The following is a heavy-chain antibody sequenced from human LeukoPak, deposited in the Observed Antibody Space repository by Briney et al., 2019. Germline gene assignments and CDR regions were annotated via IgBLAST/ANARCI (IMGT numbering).Heavy chain of an antibody. Sequence: GGSLRLSCAASGFTFSTYAMSWVRQAPGKGLEWVSAMSGSGGSTYYADSVKGRFTISRDNSKNTLYLQMNSLRAEDTAVYYCAGHIVVVPAAILYYGMDVWGQGTTVTVSS. J-gene: IGHJ6*02. V-gene: IGHV3-23*01. CDR1: GFTFSTYA. CDR3: AGHIVVVPAAILYYGMDV. D-gene: IGHD2-2*01. CDR2: MSGSGGST.